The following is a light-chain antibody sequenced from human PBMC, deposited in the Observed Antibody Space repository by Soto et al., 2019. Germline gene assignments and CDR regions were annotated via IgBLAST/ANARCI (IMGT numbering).Light chain of an antibody. CDR2: EVT. CDR3: SSYAGRDTGL. Sequence: QSALTQPPSASGSPGQSVTISCTGTSNDIGGYNYVSWYQHHPGKVPKLMIYEVTRRPSGVPDRFSGSRSGNTASLTISGLQPEDEADYYCSSYAGRDTGLFGPGTKVTVL. V-gene: IGLV2-8*01. CDR1: SNDIGGYNY. J-gene: IGLJ1*01.